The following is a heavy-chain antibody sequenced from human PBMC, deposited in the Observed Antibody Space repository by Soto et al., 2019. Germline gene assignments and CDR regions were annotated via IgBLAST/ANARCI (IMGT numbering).Heavy chain of an antibody. J-gene: IGHJ3*01. D-gene: IGHD3-3*01. CDR3: VRSQSAAYHA. Sequence: EVQLVESGGGLVQPGGSLTLSCAASGFTFSSFWMTWVRQAPGKRLEWVANIKQDGSAKNYVDSVEGRFTVSRDNAKNSLYLQMNSLRVEDTAVYYCVRSQSAAYHAWGQGTMVIVSS. V-gene: IGHV3-7*01. CDR1: GFTFSSFW. CDR2: IKQDGSAK.